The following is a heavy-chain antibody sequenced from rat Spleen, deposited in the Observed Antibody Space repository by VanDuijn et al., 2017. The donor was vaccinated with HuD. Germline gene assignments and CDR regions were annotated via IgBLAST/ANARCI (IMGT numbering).Heavy chain of an antibody. Sequence: EVQLVESDGGLVQPGRSLKLSCAASGFTFSDYYMAWVRQAPTKGLEWVATISYDGSSTYYRDSVKGRFTISRDNAKSTLYLQMDSLRSEDTATYYCTRTVWMYTTDYYSTGYYFDYWGQGVMVTVSS. CDR2: ISYDGSST. CDR1: GFTFSDYY. V-gene: IGHV5-29*01. CDR3: TRTVWMYTTDYYSTGYYFDY. D-gene: IGHD1-6*01. J-gene: IGHJ2*01.